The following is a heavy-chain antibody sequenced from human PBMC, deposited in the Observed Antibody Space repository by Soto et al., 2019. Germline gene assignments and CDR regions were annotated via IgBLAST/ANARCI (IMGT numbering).Heavy chain of an antibody. D-gene: IGHD3-16*02. Sequence: EVQLVESGGGLVQPGGSLRLSCADSGFTVSSNYVSWVRQAPGKGLEWVSVIYSGGSTYYADSVKGRFTISRDNSKNTLYLQMNSLRAEDTAVYYCARDFKIYDYICGSYHNAMVKWGQGTLVTVSS. V-gene: IGHV3-66*01. J-gene: IGHJ4*02. CDR3: ARDFKIYDYICGSYHNAMVK. CDR1: GFTVSSNY. CDR2: IYSGGST.